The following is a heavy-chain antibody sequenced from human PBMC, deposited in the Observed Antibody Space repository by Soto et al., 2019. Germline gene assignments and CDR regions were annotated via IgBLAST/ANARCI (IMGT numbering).Heavy chain of an antibody. CDR1: GGTFSSHA. J-gene: IGHJ6*02. Sequence: GASVKVSCKASGGTFSSHAISWVRQAPGRGLEWMGGIIPIFGTTNYAQNFRARVTITADESTSTAHMELSSLTSEDTAVYYCGSVGYCSSTNCLFYYYHYGMDVWGQGTTVTVS. V-gene: IGHV1-69*13. CDR2: IIPIFGTT. D-gene: IGHD2-2*03. CDR3: GSVGYCSSTNCLFYYYHYGMDV.